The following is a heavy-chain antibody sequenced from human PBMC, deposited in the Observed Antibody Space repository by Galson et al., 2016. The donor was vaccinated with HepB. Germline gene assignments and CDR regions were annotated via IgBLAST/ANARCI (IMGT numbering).Heavy chain of an antibody. D-gene: IGHD3-9*01. CDR3: ARSGDDILTDYGMDV. J-gene: IGHJ6*02. CDR2: INPSGGST. Sequence: SVKVSCKASGYTFTSYNMHWVRQAPGQGLEWMGIINPSGGSTSYAQKFQGRVTMTRDTSTSTVYMELSSLRSEDTAVYYCARSGDDILTDYGMDVWGQGTTVTVSS. CDR1: GYTFTSYN. V-gene: IGHV1-46*01.